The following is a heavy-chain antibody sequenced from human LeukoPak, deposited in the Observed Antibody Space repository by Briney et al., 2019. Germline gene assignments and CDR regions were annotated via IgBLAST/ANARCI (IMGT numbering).Heavy chain of an antibody. Sequence: GGSLRLSCAASGFTFDDYGMSWVRQAPGKGLEWVSGINWNGGSTGYADSVKGRFTISRDNAKNSLYLQMISLRAEDTALYYXARGLRATVTLXGWXFDXWGRGXLVTV. J-gene: IGHJ2*01. V-gene: IGHV3-20*04. D-gene: IGHD4-17*01. CDR1: GFTFDDYG. CDR2: INWNGGST. CDR3: ARGLRATVTLXGWXFDX.